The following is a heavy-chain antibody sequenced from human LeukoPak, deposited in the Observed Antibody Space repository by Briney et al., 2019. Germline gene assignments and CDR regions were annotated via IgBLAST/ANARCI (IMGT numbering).Heavy chain of an antibody. V-gene: IGHV3-7*01. Sequence: PGGSLRLSCAASGFTFSSYWMSWGRQAPGKVLEWVANIKEDGSEKYYVDSVKGRFTISRDNAKNSLYLQMNSLRAEDTAVYYCARDGSVSLVEHGAYYYYYYMDVWGKGTTVTISS. CDR1: GFTFSSYW. J-gene: IGHJ6*03. CDR3: ARDGSVSLVEHGAYYYYYYMDV. D-gene: IGHD1-26*01. CDR2: IKEDGSEK.